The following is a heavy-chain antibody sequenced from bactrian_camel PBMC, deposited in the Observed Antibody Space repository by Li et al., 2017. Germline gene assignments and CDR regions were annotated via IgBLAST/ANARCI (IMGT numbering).Heavy chain of an antibody. J-gene: IGHJ4*01. D-gene: IGHD4*01. CDR2: VDRDGST. CDR3: AADYDRATIATMWWDREYEYNY. V-gene: IGHV3S53*01. Sequence: QVQLVESGGGSVQAGGSLRLSCVASGYTASTKCMGWFRQSPGKERERVASVDRDGSTTYADSVKGRFTIPRDNAKASLYLQMNSLKPEDTAMYYCAADYDRATIATMWWDREYEYNYWGQGTQVTVS. CDR1: GYTASTKC.